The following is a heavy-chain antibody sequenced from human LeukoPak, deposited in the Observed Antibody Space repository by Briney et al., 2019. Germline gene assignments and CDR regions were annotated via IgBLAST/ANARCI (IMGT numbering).Heavy chain of an antibody. D-gene: IGHD5-24*01. J-gene: IGHJ4*02. Sequence: KFQARVTITRDTSASTAYMELSSLRSEDTAVYYCARGVRAGRWLQFPQYYFDYWGQGTLVTVSS. V-gene: IGHV1-3*01. CDR3: ARGVRAGRWLQFPQYYFDY.